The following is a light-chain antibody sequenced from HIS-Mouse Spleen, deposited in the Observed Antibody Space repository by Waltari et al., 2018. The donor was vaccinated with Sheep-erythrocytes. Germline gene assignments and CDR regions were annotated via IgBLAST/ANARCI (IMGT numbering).Light chain of an antibody. Sequence: QSALTQPASVSGSPGQSITISCTGTSSYVGSYNLFSWYQQHPGKAPKLMIYEGSKRPSGVSNRFSGSKSGNTASLTISGLQAEDEADYYCCSYAGSYNHVFATGTKVTVL. CDR1: SSYVGSYNL. J-gene: IGLJ1*01. CDR2: EGS. CDR3: CSYAGSYNHV. V-gene: IGLV2-23*01.